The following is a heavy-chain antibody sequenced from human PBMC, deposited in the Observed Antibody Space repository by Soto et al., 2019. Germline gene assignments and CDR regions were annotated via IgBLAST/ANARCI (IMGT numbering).Heavy chain of an antibody. D-gene: IGHD2-15*01. CDR2: IYSSGST. J-gene: IGHJ3*01. V-gene: IGHV4-30-4*01. CDR1: GGSISSGDWY. Sequence: QVQLQESGPGLVKPSQTLSLTCNVSGGSISSGDWYWSWIRQSPGKGLEWIGYIYSSGSTYYNPSLKSRVTLSVDTSNNPFSLKLSSVTAADTALYYCARGRVRWYDITWGQGTMVTVSS. CDR3: ARGRVRWYDIT.